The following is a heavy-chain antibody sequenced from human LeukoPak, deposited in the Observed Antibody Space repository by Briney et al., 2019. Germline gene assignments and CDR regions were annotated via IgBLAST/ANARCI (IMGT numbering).Heavy chain of an antibody. J-gene: IGHJ6*03. CDR2: IYYSGST. V-gene: IGHV4-59*12. D-gene: IGHD6-6*01. CDR3: AKIDSSSSRFGYYYYYMDV. Sequence: PSETLSLTCTVSGGSISSYYWSWIRQPPGKGLEWIGYIYYSGSTNYNPSLKSRVTMSVDTSKNQFSLKLSSVTAADTAVYYCAKIDSSSSRFGYYYYYMDVWGKGTTVTVSS. CDR1: GGSISSYY.